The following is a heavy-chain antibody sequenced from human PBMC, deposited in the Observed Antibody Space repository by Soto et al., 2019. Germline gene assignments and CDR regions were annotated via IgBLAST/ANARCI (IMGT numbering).Heavy chain of an antibody. D-gene: IGHD3-3*01. J-gene: IGHJ6*02. CDR3: ARLYYDYV. V-gene: IGHV3-48*02. Sequence: ETLSLTCTVSGGSISSYYWSWIRQPPGKGLEWIAYISYDSDTIQYADSVKGRFTISRDNAKNSLYLQMNSLRDEDTAVYYCARLYYDYVWGQGTTVTVSS. CDR2: ISYDSDTI. CDR1: GGSISSYY.